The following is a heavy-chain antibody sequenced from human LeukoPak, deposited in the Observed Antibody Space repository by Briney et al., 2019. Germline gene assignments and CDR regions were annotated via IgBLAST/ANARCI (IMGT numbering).Heavy chain of an antibody. Sequence: GGSLRLSCAASGFTFSSFDMHWVRQAPGKGLEWVAFIRYDGGHKYYADSVKGRFTISRDNSKNTLYLQMSSLRAEDTAVYYCARDLGYSSLDFDYWGQGTLVTVSS. CDR1: GFTFSSFD. CDR3: ARDLGYSSLDFDY. V-gene: IGHV3-30*02. D-gene: IGHD6-13*01. CDR2: IRYDGGHK. J-gene: IGHJ4*02.